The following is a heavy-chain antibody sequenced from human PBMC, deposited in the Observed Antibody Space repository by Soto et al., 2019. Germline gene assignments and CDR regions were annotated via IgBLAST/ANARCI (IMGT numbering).Heavy chain of an antibody. CDR2: IYTSASI. CDR3: ARDREAGYNFYYGMDV. V-gene: IGHV4-4*07. Sequence: TLSLTCSVSGADINTYSWTWIRQPAGKGLEWIGRIYTSASINYNPSLKGRVTLSVDTSTNQVSLRLASVTAADTAIYYCARDREAGYNFYYGMDVWGQGTTVTVSS. D-gene: IGHD6-19*01. J-gene: IGHJ6*02. CDR1: GADINTYS.